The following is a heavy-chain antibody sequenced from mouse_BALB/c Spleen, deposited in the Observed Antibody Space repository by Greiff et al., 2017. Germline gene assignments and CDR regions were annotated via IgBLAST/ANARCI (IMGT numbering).Heavy chain of an antibody. CDR1: GFTFSSYA. D-gene: IGHD1-2*01. CDR3: ARGENGLDY. CDR2: ISSGGSYT. Sequence: EVKLVESGGGLVKPGGSLKLSCAASGFTFSSYAMPWVRQSPEKRLEWVAEISSGGSYTYYPDTVTGRFTISRDNAKNTLYLEMSSLRSEDTAMFYCARGENGLDYWGQGTTLTVSS. J-gene: IGHJ2*01. V-gene: IGHV5-9-4*01.